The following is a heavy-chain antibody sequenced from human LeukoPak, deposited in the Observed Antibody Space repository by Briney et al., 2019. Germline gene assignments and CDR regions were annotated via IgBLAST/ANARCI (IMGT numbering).Heavy chain of an antibody. D-gene: IGHD3-22*01. CDR1: GFAFSSYA. CDR2: TSSNGGST. Sequence: GGSLRLSCAASGFAFSSYAMHWVRQAPGKGLEYVSATSSNGGSTYYANSVKGRFTISRDNSKNTLYLQMGSLRAEDMAVYYCARAGYYDSSTPLDYWGQGTLVTVSS. CDR3: ARAGYYDSSTPLDY. J-gene: IGHJ4*02. V-gene: IGHV3-64*01.